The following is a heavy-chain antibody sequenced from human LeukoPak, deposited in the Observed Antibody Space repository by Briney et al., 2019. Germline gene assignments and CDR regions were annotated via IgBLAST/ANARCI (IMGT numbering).Heavy chain of an antibody. D-gene: IGHD3-22*01. J-gene: IGHJ4*02. V-gene: IGHV3-30*07. Sequence: PGRSLRLSCAASGFTFSSYAMHWVRQAPGKGLEWVAVISDDGSYKYYADSVKGRFTISRDNSKNTLYLQMNSLRAEDTAVYSCARAYYDSSGYPDYYFDYWGQGTLVTVSS. CDR3: ARAYYDSSGYPDYYFDY. CDR2: ISDDGSYK. CDR1: GFTFSSYA.